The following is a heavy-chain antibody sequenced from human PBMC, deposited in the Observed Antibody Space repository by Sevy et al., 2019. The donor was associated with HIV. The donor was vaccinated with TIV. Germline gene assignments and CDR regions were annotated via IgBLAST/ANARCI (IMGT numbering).Heavy chain of an antibody. V-gene: IGHV3-30*04. CDR1: GFTFSDYA. J-gene: IGHJ6*02. D-gene: IGHD3-16*01. CDR2: FSYDGSNK. CDR3: AGDWGGYCAGTNCRPSYGLDV. Sequence: GGSLRLSCAASGFTFSDYAMHWVRQAPGKGLEWVAVFSYDGSNKYYADSVKGRFTISRDNSKNALYLQMNSLRAEDTAGYYCAGDWGGYCAGTNCRPSYGLDVWGQGTTVTVSS.